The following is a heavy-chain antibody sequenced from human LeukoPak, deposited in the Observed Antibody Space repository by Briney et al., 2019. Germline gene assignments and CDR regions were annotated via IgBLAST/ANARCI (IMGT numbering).Heavy chain of an antibody. J-gene: IGHJ4*02. V-gene: IGHV3-7*03. CDR3: ARERYDYVWAFDY. CDR1: GFTFSSYW. Sequence: PGGSLRLSCAASGFTFSSYWMSWVRQAPGKGLEWVANIKQDGSEKYYVDSVKGRFTISRDSAKNSLYLQMNSLRAEDTAVYYCARERYDYVWAFDYWGQGTLVTVSS. D-gene: IGHD3-16*01. CDR2: IKQDGSEK.